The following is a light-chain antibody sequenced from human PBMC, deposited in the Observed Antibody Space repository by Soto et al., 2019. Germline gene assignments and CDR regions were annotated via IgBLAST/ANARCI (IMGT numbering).Light chain of an antibody. Sequence: QSALTQPASVSGSPGQSITISCTGTTSDVGRYDYVSWYQQHPGKAPKLVIFEVTRRPSESSNRFSGSKSGNKASLTISGLQAEDEADYYCSSYRNGGTLIFGGGTKLTVL. J-gene: IGLJ2*01. CDR3: SSYRNGGTLI. CDR1: TSDVGRYDY. CDR2: EVT. V-gene: IGLV2-14*01.